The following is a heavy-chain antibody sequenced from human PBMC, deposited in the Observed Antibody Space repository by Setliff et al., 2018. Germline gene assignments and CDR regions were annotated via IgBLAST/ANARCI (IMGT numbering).Heavy chain of an antibody. CDR3: ARVRNTQNGFFDY. J-gene: IGHJ4*02. D-gene: IGHD1-1*01. CDR2: INHSGST. V-gene: IGHV4-34*01. CDR1: GGSFSTYY. Sequence: PPETLSLTFAVYGGSFSTYYSIWIRQPPGKGLEWIGEINHSGSTNYNPSLKSRVTISVDTSKNQFSLRLTSVTAADTAIYYCARVRNTQNGFFDYWSQGTLVTVSS.